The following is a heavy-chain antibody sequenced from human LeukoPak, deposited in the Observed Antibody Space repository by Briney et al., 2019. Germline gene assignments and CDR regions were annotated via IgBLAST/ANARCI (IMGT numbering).Heavy chain of an antibody. CDR1: GDYISSSSYY. CDR3: ARRRYYDSTGYFE. Sequence: SETLSLTCAVSGDYISSSSYYWGWIRQSPGTGLEWIGDIYHSGRTYYNPSPKSRVAISIDTSKNQFSMGLRSMTADDTAVFYCARRRYYDSTGYFEWGRGTLVTVSS. V-gene: IGHV4-39*01. J-gene: IGHJ1*01. CDR2: IYHSGRT. D-gene: IGHD3-22*01.